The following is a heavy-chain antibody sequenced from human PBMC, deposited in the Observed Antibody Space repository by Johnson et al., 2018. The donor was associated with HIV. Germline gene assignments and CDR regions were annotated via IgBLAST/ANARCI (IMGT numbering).Heavy chain of an antibody. D-gene: IGHD6-13*01. CDR2: ISYDGSNK. CDR1: GFTFSSYA. V-gene: IGHV3-30-3*01. Sequence: QEQLVESGGGVVQPGRSLRLSCAASGFTFSSYAMHWVRQAPGKGLEWVAVISYDGSNKYYADSVKGRFTISRDNSKNTLYLQMNSLRAEDTAVYYCARLIAAAGDDAFDIWGQGTMVTVSS. CDR3: ARLIAAAGDDAFDI. J-gene: IGHJ3*02.